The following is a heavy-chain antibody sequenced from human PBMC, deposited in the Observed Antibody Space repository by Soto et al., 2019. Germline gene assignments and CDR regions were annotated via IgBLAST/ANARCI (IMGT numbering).Heavy chain of an antibody. Sequence: SETLSLTCSVSGAALNSGNYYWSWIRQVPGKGLEWIGHIYVTGAVDYNPSLRDRITISQDTSERQFSLNLRLVTAADTAVYYCARLRIATNNYKWFDPWGXGTLVTVSS. CDR3: ARLRIATNNYKWFDP. J-gene: IGHJ5*02. D-gene: IGHD2-21*01. V-gene: IGHV4-31*03. CDR2: IYVTGAV. CDR1: GAALNSGNYY.